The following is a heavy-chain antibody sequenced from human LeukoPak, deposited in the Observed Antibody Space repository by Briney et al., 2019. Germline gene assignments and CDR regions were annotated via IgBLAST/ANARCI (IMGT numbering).Heavy chain of an antibody. V-gene: IGHV4-34*01. J-gene: IGHJ5*02. CDR1: GGSFSGYY. D-gene: IGHD3-3*01. CDR2: INHSGST. CDR3: ARGLSGYYDSWNGYYTGLNWFDP. Sequence: NASETLSLTCAVYGGSFSGYYWSWIRQPPGKGLEWIGEINHSGSTNYNPSLKSRVTISVDTSKNQFSLKLSSVTAADTAVYYCARGLSGYYDSWNGYYTGLNWFDPWGQGTLVIVSS.